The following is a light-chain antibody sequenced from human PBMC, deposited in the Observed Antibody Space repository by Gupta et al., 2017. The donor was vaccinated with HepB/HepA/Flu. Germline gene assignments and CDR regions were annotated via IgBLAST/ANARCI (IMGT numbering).Light chain of an antibody. CDR3: QQRSIWPPYT. CDR1: QNVGDY. Sequence: EVVLTQSPVTLALSPGERATLSCRASQNVGDYLAWYQQKPGQAPRLLIYDASNRATGIPARFSGSGSGTDFTLTISSREPEDFAVYYCQQRSIWPPYTFGQGTKLDIK. CDR2: DAS. J-gene: IGKJ2*01. V-gene: IGKV3-11*01.